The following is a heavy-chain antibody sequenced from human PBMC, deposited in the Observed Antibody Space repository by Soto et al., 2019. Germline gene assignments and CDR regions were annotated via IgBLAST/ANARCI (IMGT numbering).Heavy chain of an antibody. V-gene: IGHV5-51*01. J-gene: IGHJ6*02. CDR3: ARPHSVVPYYYYYGMEV. D-gene: IGHD2-21*01. CDR1: GYSFTSYW. Sequence: GESLKISCXGSGYSFTSYWIGWVRQMPGKGLEWMGIIYPGDSDTRYSPSFQGQVTISADKSISTAYLQWSSLKASDTAMYYCARPHSVVPYYYYYGMEVWGQGTTVTVSS. CDR2: IYPGDSDT.